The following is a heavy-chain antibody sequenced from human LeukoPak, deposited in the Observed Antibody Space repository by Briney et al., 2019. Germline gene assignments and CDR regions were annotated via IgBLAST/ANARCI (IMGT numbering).Heavy chain of an antibody. CDR1: GFTFSTYA. J-gene: IGHJ4*02. Sequence: GGSLRLSCAASGFTFSTYAMNWVRQAPGKGLEWVTVISYDGISKYYADSVKGRFTFFRDNSKKMLYLQMNSLRPEDTAVYYRARGPPELYCGGDCSHYFDYWGQGTLVTVSS. CDR2: ISYDGISK. CDR3: ARGPPELYCGGDCSHYFDY. V-gene: IGHV3-30-3*01. D-gene: IGHD2-21*02.